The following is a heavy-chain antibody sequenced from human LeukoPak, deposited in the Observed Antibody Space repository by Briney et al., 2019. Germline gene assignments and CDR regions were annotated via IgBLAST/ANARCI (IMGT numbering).Heavy chain of an antibody. J-gene: IGHJ4*02. CDR2: IDPNSGGT. V-gene: IGHV1-2*02. CDR1: GYTFTGYY. CDR3: ARDYYDSSGYLAY. Sequence: ASVKVSCKASGYTFTGYYIHWVRQAPGQGLEWMGWIDPNSGGTNYAQKFQGRVTMTRDTSISTAYMEVSRLRSDDTAVYCCARDYYDSSGYLAYWGQGTLVTVSS. D-gene: IGHD3-22*01.